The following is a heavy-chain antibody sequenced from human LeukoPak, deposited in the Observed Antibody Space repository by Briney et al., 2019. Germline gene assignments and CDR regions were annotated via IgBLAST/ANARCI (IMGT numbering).Heavy chain of an antibody. J-gene: IGHJ4*02. V-gene: IGHV4-4*09. Sequence: SETLSLTCTVSGGSISSYYWSWIRQPPGKGLEWIGYIYTSGSTNYNPSLKSRVTMSVDTSKNQFSLKLSSVTAADTAVYYCARRGRDGYNFWFDYWGQGTLVTVSS. CDR3: ARRGRDGYNFWFDY. CDR2: IYTSGST. CDR1: GGSISSYY. D-gene: IGHD5-24*01.